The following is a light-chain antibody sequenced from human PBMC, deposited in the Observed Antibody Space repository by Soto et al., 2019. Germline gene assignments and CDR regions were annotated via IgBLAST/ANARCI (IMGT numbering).Light chain of an antibody. V-gene: IGKV3-20*01. Sequence: EIVLTQSPGTLSLSPGERAILSCRASQSVSSSYLAWYQQKPGQAPRLLIYGASSRATDIPDRFSGSGSGTDFTLTISRLEPEDFAVYYCQQYGSSPLLTFGGGTKVEIK. CDR1: QSVSSSY. J-gene: IGKJ4*01. CDR2: GAS. CDR3: QQYGSSPLLT.